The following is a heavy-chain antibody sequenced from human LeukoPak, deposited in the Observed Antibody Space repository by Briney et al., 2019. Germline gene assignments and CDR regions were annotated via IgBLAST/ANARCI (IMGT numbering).Heavy chain of an antibody. CDR1: GYTFTGYY. CDR3: ARDRTSRSGYRNWFDP. Sequence: ASVKVSCKASGYTFTGYYMHWVRQAPGQGLEWMGWINPNSGGTNYAQKFQGRVTMTRDTSISTAYMELSRLRSDDTAVYYCARDRTSRSGYRNWFDPWGQGTLLTVSS. V-gene: IGHV1-2*02. J-gene: IGHJ5*02. D-gene: IGHD3-3*01. CDR2: INPNSGGT.